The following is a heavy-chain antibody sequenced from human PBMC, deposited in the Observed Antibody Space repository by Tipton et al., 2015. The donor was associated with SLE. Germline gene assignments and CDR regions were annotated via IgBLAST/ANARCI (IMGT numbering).Heavy chain of an antibody. V-gene: IGHV1-2*02. J-gene: IGHJ4*02. D-gene: IGHD1-7*01. CDR3: ARIGLGTTDY. Sequence: QLVQSGAEVKKPGSSVKVSCKPSGGTFSSYAISWVRQAPGQGLEWMGWINPNSGGTNYAQKFQGRVTMTRDTSISTAYMELSRLRSDDTAVYYCARIGLGTTDYWGQGTLVTVSS. CDR1: GGTFSSYA. CDR2: INPNSGGT.